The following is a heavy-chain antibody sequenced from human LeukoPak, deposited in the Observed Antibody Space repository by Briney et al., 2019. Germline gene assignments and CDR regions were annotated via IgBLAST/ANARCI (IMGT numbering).Heavy chain of an antibody. V-gene: IGHV1-18*01. Sequence: ASVKVSCKASGHTFNNYPISWVRQAPGQGLEWMGWIRTSNGDTYYAQKFQGRLTVTTDTPTNTAYMELRSLRSDDTAIYYCARENWSEEYWGQGTLVTVSS. D-gene: IGHD1-1*01. CDR3: ARENWSEEY. CDR2: IRTSNGDT. CDR1: GHTFNNYP. J-gene: IGHJ4*02.